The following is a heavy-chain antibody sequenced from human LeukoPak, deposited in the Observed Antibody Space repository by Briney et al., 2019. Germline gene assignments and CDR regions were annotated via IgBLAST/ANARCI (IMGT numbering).Heavy chain of an antibody. D-gene: IGHD3-22*01. V-gene: IGHV1-18*01. J-gene: IGHJ6*02. Sequence: ASVKVSCKASGYTFTSYGVSWVRQAPGQGLEWMGWISAYNGNTNYAQKLQGRVTMTTDTPTSTAYMELRSLRSDDTAVYYCARGSYYDSSGIGHYYYGMDVWGQGTTVTVSS. CDR1: GYTFTSYG. CDR2: ISAYNGNT. CDR3: ARGSYYDSSGIGHYYYGMDV.